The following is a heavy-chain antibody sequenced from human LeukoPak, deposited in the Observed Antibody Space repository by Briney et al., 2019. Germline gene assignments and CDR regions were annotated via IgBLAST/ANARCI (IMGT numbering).Heavy chain of an antibody. CDR3: ARERSNYYDSSGSKGSFDY. Sequence: PGGSLRLSCAASGFTFSSYEMNWVRQAPGKGLEWVSCISSSSSYIYYADSVKGRFTISRDNSKNTLYLQMNSLRAEDTAVYYCARERSNYYDSSGSKGSFDYWGQGTLVTVSS. CDR2: ISSSSSYI. CDR1: GFTFSSYE. D-gene: IGHD3-22*01. J-gene: IGHJ4*02. V-gene: IGHV3-21*01.